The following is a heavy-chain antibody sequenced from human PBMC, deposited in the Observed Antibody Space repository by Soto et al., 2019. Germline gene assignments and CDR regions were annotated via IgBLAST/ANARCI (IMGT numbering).Heavy chain of an antibody. CDR1: GFTFSSYA. D-gene: IGHD4-17*01. CDR3: ARRGARVTTLPFDY. Sequence: QVQLVESGGGVVQPGRSLRLSCAASGFTFSSYAMHWVRQAPGKGLEWVAVISYDGSNKYYADSVKGRFTISRDNSKNTLYLQMNSLRAEDTAVYYCARRGARVTTLPFDYWGQGTLVTVSS. V-gene: IGHV3-30-3*01. J-gene: IGHJ4*02. CDR2: ISYDGSNK.